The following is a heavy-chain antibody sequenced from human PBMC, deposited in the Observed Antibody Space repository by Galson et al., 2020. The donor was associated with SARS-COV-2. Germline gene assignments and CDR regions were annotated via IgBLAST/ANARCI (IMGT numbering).Heavy chain of an antibody. V-gene: IGHV4-39*01. CDR1: GGTISTTSYF. Sequence: SETLSLTCTVSGGTISTTSYFWGWNRQPPGKGLEWIGTIYYSGTTYYNPSLRSRVTISVDTSTNQFPLKLNSVTAADTAVYYCAGRGGMVTPQRFGLWGRGTLVTVSS. CDR2: IYYSGTT. D-gene: IGHD2-21*02. CDR3: AGRGGMVTPQRFGL. J-gene: IGHJ2*01.